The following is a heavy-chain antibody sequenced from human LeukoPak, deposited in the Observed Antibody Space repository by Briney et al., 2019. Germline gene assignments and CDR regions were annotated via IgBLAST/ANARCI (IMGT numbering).Heavy chain of an antibody. CDR1: GYTSTDYL. D-gene: IGHD1-1*01. V-gene: IGHV1-2*02. J-gene: IGHJ4*02. Sequence: ASVKVSCKVSGYTSTDYLIHWVRQVPGQGLEWMGWMNPNSGDTRYAQRFHDRVMMTRDTSVTTVYLEVTSLTSDDTAVFYCASKAGNFQLRPTFDFWGQGTLLIVSS. CDR2: MNPNSGDT. CDR3: ASKAGNFQLRPTFDF.